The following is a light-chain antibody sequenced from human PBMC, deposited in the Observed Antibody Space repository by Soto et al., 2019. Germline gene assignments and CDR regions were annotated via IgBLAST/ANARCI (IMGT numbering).Light chain of an antibody. J-gene: IGKJ1*01. V-gene: IGKV3-15*01. Sequence: EIVLTQSPATLTVSPGERVTLSCRATQNIGNNVAWYLERPGQAPRLLMYEASTRATDIPARFSGSGSGTEFTLTITGLQSEDFAVYYCQQYKGWPWTFGRGTNVDIK. CDR2: EAS. CDR1: QNIGNN. CDR3: QQYKGWPWT.